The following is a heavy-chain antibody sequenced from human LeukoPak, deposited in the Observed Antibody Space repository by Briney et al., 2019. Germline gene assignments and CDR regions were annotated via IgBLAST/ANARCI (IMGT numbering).Heavy chain of an antibody. Sequence: PGGSLRLSCAASGFTFSSYAMTWVRQAPGKGLEWVSGITSSGASAYYAASVKGRFTVSRDNSENTLYLQINNLSAEDTGTYYCVKDEDLYSPTWYNFDDWGQGTLVTVSS. V-gene: IGHV3-23*01. J-gene: IGHJ4*02. CDR3: VKDEDLYSPTWYNFDD. D-gene: IGHD1-14*01. CDR2: ITSSGASA. CDR1: GFTFSSYA.